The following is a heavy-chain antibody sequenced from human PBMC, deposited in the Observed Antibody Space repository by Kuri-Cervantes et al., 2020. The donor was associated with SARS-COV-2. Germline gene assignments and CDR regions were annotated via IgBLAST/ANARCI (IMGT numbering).Heavy chain of an antibody. D-gene: IGHD6-19*01. Sequence: SVKVSCKASGGIFSSYAISWVRQAPGQGLEWMGRIIPIFGTANYAQKFQGRVTITADESTSTAYMELSSLRSEDTAVYYCASRPYSSGWYEGIDYWGQGTLVTVSS. J-gene: IGHJ4*02. CDR3: ASRPYSSGWYEGIDY. CDR1: GGIFSSYA. CDR2: IIPIFGTA. V-gene: IGHV1-69*13.